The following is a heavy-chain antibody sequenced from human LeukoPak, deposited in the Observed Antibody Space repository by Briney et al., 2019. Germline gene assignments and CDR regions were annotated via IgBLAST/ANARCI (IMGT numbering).Heavy chain of an antibody. CDR1: GFTFSTYA. CDR2: ISGSGGST. D-gene: IGHD3-3*02. CDR3: AKHFWSGYYPYFDY. J-gene: IGHJ4*02. Sequence: GESLRLSCAASGFTFSTYAMSWVRQAPGKGLEWVSTISGSGGSTNYADSVKGRFTISRDNSKNTLYLQMNSLRAEDTAVYYCAKHFWSGYYPYFDYWGQGTQVTVSS. V-gene: IGHV3-23*01.